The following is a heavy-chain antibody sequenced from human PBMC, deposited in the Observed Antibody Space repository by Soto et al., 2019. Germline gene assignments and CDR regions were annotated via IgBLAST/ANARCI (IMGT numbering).Heavy chain of an antibody. D-gene: IGHD2-15*01. J-gene: IGHJ4*02. CDR2: INHSGST. V-gene: IGHV4-34*01. Sequence: SETLSLTCAVYGGSFSGYYWSWIRQPPGKGLEWIGEINHSGSTNYNPSLKSRVTISVDTSKNQFSLKLSSVTAADTAVYYCARVGYCSGGSCYISLVYWGQGTLVTVSS. CDR1: GGSFSGYY. CDR3: ARVGYCSGGSCYISLVY.